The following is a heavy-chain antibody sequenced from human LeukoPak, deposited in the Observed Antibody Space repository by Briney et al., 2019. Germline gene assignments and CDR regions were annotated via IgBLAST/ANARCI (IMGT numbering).Heavy chain of an antibody. Sequence: GRSLRLSCAASGFSFRDYGMHWVRQAPGKGLEWVGVMWNDGSKKDYADFVKGRLTISRDNSKSTLYLQVNSLRAEDTAVYYCARVGSGSWPWAFDIWGQGTMVTVSP. D-gene: IGHD3-10*01. V-gene: IGHV3-33*01. CDR1: GFSFRDYG. J-gene: IGHJ3*02. CDR2: MWNDGSKK. CDR3: ARVGSGSWPWAFDI.